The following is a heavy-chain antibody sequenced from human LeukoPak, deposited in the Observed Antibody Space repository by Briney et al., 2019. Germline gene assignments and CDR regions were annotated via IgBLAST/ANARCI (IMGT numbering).Heavy chain of an antibody. CDR3: ARDLGYCSSTSCYSGILGY. CDR1: GYTFTDSY. V-gene: IGHV1-2*06. CDR2: INANSGGT. J-gene: IGHJ4*02. D-gene: IGHD2-2*01. Sequence: ASVKVSCKASGYTFTDSYMHWVRQAPGQGLEWMGRINANSGGTNYAQKVQGRVTMTRDTSISTAYMELSRLRSDDTAVYYCARDLGYCSSTSCYSGILGYWGQGTLVTVSS.